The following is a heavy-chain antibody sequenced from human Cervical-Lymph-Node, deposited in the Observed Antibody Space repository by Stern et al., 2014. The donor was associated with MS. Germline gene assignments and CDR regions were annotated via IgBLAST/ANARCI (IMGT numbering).Heavy chain of an antibody. Sequence: VQLVQSGAEVKKPGASVKVSCKASGYTFTSYGISWVRQAPGHGLEWMGWISTYKVNTNYAQELQGRVTMTTDTSTCTAYMELRSLRSDVTAFYYCARGLLGSENSFDIWGQGTMVTVSS. CDR2: ISTYKVNT. V-gene: IGHV1-18*01. CDR3: ARGLLGSENSFDI. J-gene: IGHJ3*02. CDR1: GYTFTSYG. D-gene: IGHD2-15*01.